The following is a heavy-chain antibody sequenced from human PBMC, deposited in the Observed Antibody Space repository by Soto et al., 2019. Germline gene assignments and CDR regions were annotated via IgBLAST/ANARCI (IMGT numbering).Heavy chain of an antibody. CDR2: IIPIFGTT. CDR3: AKDGGADGYFGNWLDP. J-gene: IGHJ5*02. CDR1: GGTFSNYA. V-gene: IGHV1-69*15. Sequence: QVHLVQSGAEVKKPGSSVNVSCKASGGTFSNYAITWVRQAPGQGLEWVGRIIPIFGTTKVAQKFQGRVTITADESTTTAYMELSGLRSDDTAVYYCAKDGGADGYFGNWLDPWGQGTLVTVSS. D-gene: IGHD5-12*01.